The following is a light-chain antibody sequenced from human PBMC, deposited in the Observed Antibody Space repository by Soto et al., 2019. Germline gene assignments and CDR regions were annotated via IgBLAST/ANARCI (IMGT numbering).Light chain of an antibody. CDR1: QSINTY. CDR3: QESYSPLWGT. CDR2: GAS. Sequence: DIQMTHSPSSLSASVGDRVTITCQTSQSINTYLNWYQQKTGKAPKLLIYGASSLQSGVPLRFSGSGSGTDFTLTISSLEPEDFATYYCQESYSPLWGTCGQGTKVEIK. J-gene: IGKJ1*01. V-gene: IGKV1-39*01.